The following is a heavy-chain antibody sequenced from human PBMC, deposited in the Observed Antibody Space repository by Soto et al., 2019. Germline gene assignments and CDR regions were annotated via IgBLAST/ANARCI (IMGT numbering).Heavy chain of an antibody. D-gene: IGHD3-9*01. Sequence: QVQLVESGGGLVKPGGSLRLSCAASGFTFSDYYMSWLRQAPGKGLEWVSYISSSGSTIYYADSVKGRFTISRDNAKNSLYLQMNSLRAEDTAVYYCARAERYFDWYPSRLYYFDSWGQGTLVTVSS. CDR2: ISSSGSTI. J-gene: IGHJ4*02. V-gene: IGHV3-11*01. CDR1: GFTFSDYY. CDR3: ARAERYFDWYPSRLYYFDS.